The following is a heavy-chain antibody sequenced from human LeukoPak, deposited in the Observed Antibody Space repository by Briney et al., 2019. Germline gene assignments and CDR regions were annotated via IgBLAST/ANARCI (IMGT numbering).Heavy chain of an antibody. CDR2: IDSSSRYI. V-gene: IGHV3-21*01. J-gene: IGHJ4*02. D-gene: IGHD2-2*01. Sequence: PGGSLRLSCAASGFTFSSYNMDWVRQAPGQGLEWVSFIDSSSRYIYQADSVKGRFTISRDNAKSSVFLQMNSLRAEDTAVYYCARVGGHCTSTSCPPPDNWGQGTLVILSS. CDR3: ARVGGHCTSTSCPPPDN. CDR1: GFTFSSYN.